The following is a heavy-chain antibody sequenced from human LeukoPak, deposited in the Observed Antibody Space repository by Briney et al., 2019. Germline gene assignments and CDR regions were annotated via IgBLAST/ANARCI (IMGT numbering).Heavy chain of an antibody. J-gene: IGHJ3*02. CDR2: ISSSSSCI. D-gene: IGHD2-21*02. CDR1: GFTFSSYS. V-gene: IGHV3-21*01. CDR3: ARDFTTYCGGDCRDAFDI. Sequence: KPGGSLRLSCAASGFTFSSYSMNWVRQAPGKGLEWVSSISSSSSCIYYADSVKGRFTISRDNAKNSLYLQMNSLRAEDTAVYYCARDFTTYCGGDCRDAFDIWGQGTMVTVSS.